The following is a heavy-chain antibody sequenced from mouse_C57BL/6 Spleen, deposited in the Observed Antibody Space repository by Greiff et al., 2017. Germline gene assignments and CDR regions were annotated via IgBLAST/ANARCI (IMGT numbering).Heavy chain of an antibody. Sequence: QVQLQQPGAELVKPGASVKLSCKASGYTFTSYWMQWVKQRPGQGLEWIGEIDPSDSYTNYNQKFKGKATLTVDTSSSTAYMQLSSLTSEDSAVYYCARGGIYYGNYFDYWGQGTTLTVSS. D-gene: IGHD2-1*01. CDR1: GYTFTSYW. CDR2: IDPSDSYT. J-gene: IGHJ2*01. V-gene: IGHV1-50*01. CDR3: ARGGIYYGNYFDY.